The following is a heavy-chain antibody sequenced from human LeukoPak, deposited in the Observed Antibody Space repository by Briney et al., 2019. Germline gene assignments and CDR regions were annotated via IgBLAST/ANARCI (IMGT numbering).Heavy chain of an antibody. CDR3: ARDRSTMVRGTYFDY. Sequence: TLSLTCTVSGGSISSGSYYWSWIRQPAGKGLEWIGRIYTSGSTNYNPSLKSRVTISVDTSKNQFSLKLSSVTAAGTAVYYCARDRSTMVRGTYFDYWGQGTLVTVSS. D-gene: IGHD3-10*01. CDR2: IYTSGST. J-gene: IGHJ4*02. V-gene: IGHV4-61*02. CDR1: GGSISSGSYY.